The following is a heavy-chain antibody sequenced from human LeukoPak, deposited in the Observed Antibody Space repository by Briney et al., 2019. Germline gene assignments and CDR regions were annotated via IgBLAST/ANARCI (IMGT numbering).Heavy chain of an antibody. CDR3: AKSGRKYSSGWYDDY. Sequence: GGSLRLSCAASGFTFSSYVMHWVRQAPGKGLGWVAVIWYDGSNKYYADSVKGRFTISRDNSKNTLYLQMNSLRAEDTAVYYCAKSGRKYSSGWYDDYWGQGALVTVSS. D-gene: IGHD6-19*01. J-gene: IGHJ4*02. CDR2: IWYDGSNK. CDR1: GFTFSSYV. V-gene: IGHV3-33*06.